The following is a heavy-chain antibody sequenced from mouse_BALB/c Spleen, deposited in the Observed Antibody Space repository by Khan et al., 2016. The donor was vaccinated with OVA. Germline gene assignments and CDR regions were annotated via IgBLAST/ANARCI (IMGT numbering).Heavy chain of an antibody. Sequence: VQLQESGAELMKPGASVKISCKATGYTFSSYWIEWVKQRPGHGLEWIGEILPGSNSTSYNERFKGKATITADTSSNTAYMQLSSLTSEDSAIYYCARGNYYGSTSWFGYWGQGTLVTVSA. V-gene: IGHV1-9*01. CDR1: GYTFSSYW. D-gene: IGHD1-1*01. CDR2: ILPGSNST. J-gene: IGHJ3*01. CDR3: ARGNYYGSTSWFGY.